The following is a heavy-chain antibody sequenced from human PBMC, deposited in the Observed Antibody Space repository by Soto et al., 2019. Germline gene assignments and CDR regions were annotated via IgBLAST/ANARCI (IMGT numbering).Heavy chain of an antibody. D-gene: IGHD3-16*01. CDR3: ARGVTANYMGGDAFAI. J-gene: IGHJ3*02. CDR2: IMPVFGTP. V-gene: IGHV1-69*01. Sequence: QVLLVQSGAEVKKPGSSVKVSCKAAGGSFSSYTVSWVRQAPGQGLDYMGGIMPVFGTPTYTEKFQGRITITADESKGTAYMELTSLKSDDTAVYYCARGVTANYMGGDAFAIWGQGTMVTVSS. CDR1: GGSFSSYT.